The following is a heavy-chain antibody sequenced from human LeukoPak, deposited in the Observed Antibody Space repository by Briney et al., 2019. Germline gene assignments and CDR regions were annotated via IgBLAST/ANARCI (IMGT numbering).Heavy chain of an antibody. D-gene: IGHD4-17*01. CDR3: VNHDYGDSYVG. J-gene: IGHJ4*02. CDR2: INPDGTKT. V-gene: IGHV3-74*01. Sequence: GGSLRLSCEASGITFNIYWMHWVRQAPGKGLAWVSRINPDGTKTDYADSVKGRFTISRDNAKNTLYLQMNSLRAEDAAVYFCVNHDYGDSYVGGGQGTLVTVSS. CDR1: GITFNIYW.